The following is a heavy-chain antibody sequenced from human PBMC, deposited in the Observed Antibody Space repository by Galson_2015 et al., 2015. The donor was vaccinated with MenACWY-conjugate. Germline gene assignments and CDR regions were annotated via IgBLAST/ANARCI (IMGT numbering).Heavy chain of an antibody. CDR1: GASLSDYY. CDR3: GRGGTVFGAYPTLVDY. CDR2: INHSVST. V-gene: IGHV4-34*01. D-gene: IGHD2/OR15-2a*01. J-gene: IGHJ4*02. Sequence: SETLSLTCAVNGASLSDYYWNWIRQPPGKGLEWIGEINHSVSTNYNPSLKSRVTISVDTSNNQFSLKLTSVTAADTGVYYCGRGGTVFGAYPTLVDYWGQGTLVTVSS.